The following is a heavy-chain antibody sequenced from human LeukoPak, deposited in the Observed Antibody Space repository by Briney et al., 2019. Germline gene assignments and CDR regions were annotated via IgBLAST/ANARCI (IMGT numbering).Heavy chain of an antibody. CDR2: ISGSGGST. D-gene: IGHD6-13*01. Sequence: GGSLRLSCAASGVTFSSYAMSWVRQAPGKGLEWVSAISGSGGSTYYADSVKGRFTISRDNSKNTLYLQMNSLRAEDTAVYYCAKDPLIAAAATGTPRHFDYWGQGTLVTVSS. V-gene: IGHV3-23*01. J-gene: IGHJ4*02. CDR3: AKDPLIAAAATGTPRHFDY. CDR1: GVTFSSYA.